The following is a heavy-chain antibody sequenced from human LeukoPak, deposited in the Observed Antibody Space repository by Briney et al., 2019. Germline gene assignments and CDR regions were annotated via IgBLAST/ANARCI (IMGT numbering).Heavy chain of an antibody. Sequence: GASVRVSCRASGYPFTGYYLHWLRHAPGQELEWLGWINPNSGGTSYAPKFQGRVTMTRDTSINAAYMELSSLRSDDTAVYYCARGAQASITMVRGVVDYWGQGTLVTVSS. J-gene: IGHJ4*02. CDR3: ARGAQASITMVRGVVDY. D-gene: IGHD3-10*01. CDR2: INPNSGGT. V-gene: IGHV1-2*02. CDR1: GYPFTGYY.